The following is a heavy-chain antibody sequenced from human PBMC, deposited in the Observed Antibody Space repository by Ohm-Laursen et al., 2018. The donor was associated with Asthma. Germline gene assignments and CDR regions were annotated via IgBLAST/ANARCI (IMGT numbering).Heavy chain of an antibody. J-gene: IGHJ6*02. CDR3: ARDNYNDFLSGYTEYYHYGMDV. CDR2: ISSDSVTI. Sequence: SLRLSCTASGFTFTDSYMSWIRQAPGKGLEWVSYISSDSVTIYYADSVKGRFTISRDNAKHSLYLQMTSLRAEDTAVYYCARDNYNDFLSGYTEYYHYGMDVWGQGTTVTVSS. V-gene: IGHV3-11*04. CDR1: GFTFTDSY. D-gene: IGHD3-3*01.